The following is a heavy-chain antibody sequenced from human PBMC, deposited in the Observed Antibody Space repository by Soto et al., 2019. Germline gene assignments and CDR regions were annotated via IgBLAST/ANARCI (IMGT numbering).Heavy chain of an antibody. Sequence: QVQLVQSGAEVKKPGASVKVSCKASGYTFTSYGISWVRQAPGQGLEWMGWISAYNGNTNYAQKLQGRVTMTTDTATSTAYMELRSLRSDDTAVYYCARDPDYDFWSCYFNSWFDPWGQGTLVTVSS. CDR1: GYTFTSYG. J-gene: IGHJ5*02. V-gene: IGHV1-18*01. D-gene: IGHD3-3*01. CDR2: ISAYNGNT. CDR3: ARDPDYDFWSCYFNSWFDP.